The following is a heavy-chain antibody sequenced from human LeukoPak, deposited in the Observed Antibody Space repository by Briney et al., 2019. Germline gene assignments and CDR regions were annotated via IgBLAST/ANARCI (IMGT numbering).Heavy chain of an antibody. Sequence: PSETLSLTCTVSGGYISSYYWSWIRQPPGKGLEWIGYIYTSGSTNYNPSLKSRVTISVDTSKNQFSLKLSSVTAADTAVYYCARRIAAAGPDFDYWGQGTLVTVSS. CDR3: ARRIAAAGPDFDY. V-gene: IGHV4-4*09. J-gene: IGHJ4*02. CDR1: GGYISSYY. CDR2: IYTSGST. D-gene: IGHD6-13*01.